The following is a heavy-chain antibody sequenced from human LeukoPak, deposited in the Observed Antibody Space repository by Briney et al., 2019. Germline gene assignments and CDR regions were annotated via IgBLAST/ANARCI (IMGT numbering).Heavy chain of an antibody. CDR1: GFTFRSYA. CDR2: ISGGGGTT. J-gene: IGHJ5*02. CDR3: ARELSSSWYGNGFGWFDP. V-gene: IGHV3-23*01. D-gene: IGHD6-13*01. Sequence: GGSLRLSCAASGFTFRSYAMSWVRQVPGKGLEWVSAISGGGGTTYYADSVKGRFTISRDNSKNTLYLQMNSLRAEDTAVYYCARELSSSWYGNGFGWFDPWGQGTLVTVSS.